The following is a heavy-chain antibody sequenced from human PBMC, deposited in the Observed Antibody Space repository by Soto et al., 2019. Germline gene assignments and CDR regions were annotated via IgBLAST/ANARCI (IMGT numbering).Heavy chain of an antibody. V-gene: IGHV1-8*01. Sequence: QVQLVQSGAEVKKPGASVKVSCKASGYTFTSYDINWVRQATGQGLEWMGWMNPNSGNTGYAQKFQGRVTMTRNTSISTAYMELSSLRSEDTAVYYCARRGGSPAMVTWGGDGMDVWGQGTTVTVSS. J-gene: IGHJ6*02. D-gene: IGHD5-18*01. CDR3: ARRGGSPAMVTWGGDGMDV. CDR2: MNPNSGNT. CDR1: GYTFTSYD.